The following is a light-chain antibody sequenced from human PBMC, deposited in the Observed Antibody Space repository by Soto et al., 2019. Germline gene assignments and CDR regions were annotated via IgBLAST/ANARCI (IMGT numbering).Light chain of an antibody. J-gene: IGLJ2*01. CDR3: SSYAGSKNVV. CDR1: VSDVGGYNY. Sequence: QSALTQPPSASGSPGQSVTISCTGTVSDVGGYNYVSWYQQHPGKAPKLMIYEVTKRPSGVPDRFSGSKSGNTASLTVSGLQAEDEADYYCSSYAGSKNVVFGGGTKLTVL. CDR2: EVT. V-gene: IGLV2-8*01.